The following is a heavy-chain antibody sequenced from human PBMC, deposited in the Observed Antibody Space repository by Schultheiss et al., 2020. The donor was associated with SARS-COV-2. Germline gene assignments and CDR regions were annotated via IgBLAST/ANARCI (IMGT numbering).Heavy chain of an antibody. Sequence: SETLSLTCSVSGGSVSSGSYHWSWLRQPPGKGLEWIGYIYHSGSTTYNPSLKSRVTMLLDTSKNQFSLILNSVTAADTAVYYCAREENYFDSSGYRSDSFDIWGQGTMVTVSS. CDR2: IYHSGST. V-gene: IGHV4-61*01. D-gene: IGHD3-22*01. CDR1: GGSVSSGSYH. J-gene: IGHJ3*02. CDR3: AREENYFDSSGYRSDSFDI.